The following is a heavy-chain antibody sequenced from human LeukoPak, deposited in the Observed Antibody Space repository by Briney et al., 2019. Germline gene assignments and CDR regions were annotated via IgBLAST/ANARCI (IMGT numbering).Heavy chain of an antibody. CDR1: GFTFSSHW. J-gene: IGHJ4*02. CDR2: INQDGSEI. D-gene: IGHD1-1*01. V-gene: IGHV3-7*05. CDR3: ARWRTTNWSEFDY. Sequence: GGSLRLSCAASGFTFSSHWVAWLRQAPEKGLEYVAYINQDGSEIYYVDSVKGRFTVSRDNAKNSLYLQMNSLRAEDTAVYFCARWRTTNWSEFDYWGQGTLVTVSS.